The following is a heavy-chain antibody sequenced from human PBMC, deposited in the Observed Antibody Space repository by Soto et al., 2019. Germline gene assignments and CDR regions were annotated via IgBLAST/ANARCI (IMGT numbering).Heavy chain of an antibody. D-gene: IGHD5-18*01. CDR2: SHQSGNT. CDR3: ATRDTGRVY. CDR1: GVSIGSHDW. J-gene: IGHJ4*02. V-gene: IGHV4-4*02. Sequence: QVQLQESGPGLVKPSGTLSLTCAVSGVSIGSHDWWTWVRQPPGKGLEWSGESHQSGNTNYNSSRESRVTISLDKSKNPFSLQLSSVAVAVTAVYYCATRDTGRVYWGQGTLVTVSS.